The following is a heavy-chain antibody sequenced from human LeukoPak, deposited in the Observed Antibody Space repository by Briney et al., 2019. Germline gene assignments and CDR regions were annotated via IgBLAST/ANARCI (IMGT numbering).Heavy chain of an antibody. Sequence: SETLSLICTVSGGSISSSSYYWGWIRQPPGKGLEWIGSIYYSGSTYYNPSLKSRVTISVDTSKNQFSLKLSSVTAADTAVYYCARVVYSSSWYVNWFDPWGQGTLVTVSS. CDR1: GGSISSSSYY. D-gene: IGHD6-13*01. J-gene: IGHJ5*02. CDR2: IYYSGST. CDR3: ARVVYSSSWYVNWFDP. V-gene: IGHV4-39*07.